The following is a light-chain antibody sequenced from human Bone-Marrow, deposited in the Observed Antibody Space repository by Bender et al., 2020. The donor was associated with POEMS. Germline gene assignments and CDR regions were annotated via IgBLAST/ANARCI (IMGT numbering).Light chain of an antibody. Sequence: QSALTQPASVSGSPGQSITISCTGSVSDVGGYNYVSWYRQHPGKAPTLIMYDVTLRPSGISHRFSASKSGNVASLTISGLQAEDEADYYCTSYTTSDTWVFGGGTKLTVL. CDR2: DVT. J-gene: IGLJ3*02. V-gene: IGLV2-14*03. CDR1: VSDVGGYNY. CDR3: TSYTTSDTWV.